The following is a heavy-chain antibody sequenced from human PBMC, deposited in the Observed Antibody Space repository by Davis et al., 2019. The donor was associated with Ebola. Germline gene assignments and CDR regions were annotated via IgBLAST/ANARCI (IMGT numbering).Heavy chain of an antibody. Sequence: GGSLRLSCAASGFTFNQYAMTWVRQAPGKGLEWVSTISKSGRDTNYADSVKGRLSVSRDNSKNTVYLQMHSLRVEDTAVYHCARGGYYDSSGYSHEAFDIWGQGTMVTVSS. CDR2: ISKSGRDT. CDR1: GFTFNQYA. V-gene: IGHV3-23*01. J-gene: IGHJ3*02. D-gene: IGHD3-22*01. CDR3: ARGGYYDSSGYSHEAFDI.